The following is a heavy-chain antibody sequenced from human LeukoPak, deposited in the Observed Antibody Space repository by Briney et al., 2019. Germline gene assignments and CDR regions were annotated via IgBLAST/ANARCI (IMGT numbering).Heavy chain of an antibody. Sequence: PGGSLRLSCAASGFTFDYYAMTWVRQAPGKGLEWVSAIRLSDGYTYYADSVQGRFIISRDTSKNTVSLQMNSLTGDDTALYYCARVAGSYSIRPFDFWGQGTVVIVSS. CDR2: IRLSDGYT. CDR3: ARVAGSYSIRPFDF. V-gene: IGHV3-23*01. J-gene: IGHJ4*02. D-gene: IGHD1-26*01. CDR1: GFTFDYYA.